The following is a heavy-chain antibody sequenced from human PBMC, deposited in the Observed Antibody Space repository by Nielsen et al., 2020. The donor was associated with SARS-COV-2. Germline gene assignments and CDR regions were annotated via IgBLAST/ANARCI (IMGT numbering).Heavy chain of an antibody. CDR3: AKDRVGNYYYGMDV. J-gene: IGHJ6*02. CDR2: ISYDGSNK. D-gene: IGHD2-15*01. Sequence: GESLKISCAASGFTFSSYGMHWVRQAPGKGLEWVAVISYDGSNKYYADSEKGRFTISRDNSKNTLYLQMNSLRAEDTAVYYCAKDRVGNYYYGMDVWGQGTTVTVSS. CDR1: GFTFSSYG. V-gene: IGHV3-30*18.